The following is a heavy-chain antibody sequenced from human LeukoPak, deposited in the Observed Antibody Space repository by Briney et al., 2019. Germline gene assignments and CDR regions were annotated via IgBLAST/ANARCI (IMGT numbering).Heavy chain of an antibody. CDR1: GYTFTSYD. CDR2: MNPNSGNT. D-gene: IGHD5-18*01. Sequence: ASVKVSCKASGYTFTSYDINWVRQATGQGLEWMGWMNPNSGNTGYAQKFQGRVTITRNTSISTAYMELSSLRSEDTAVYYCARVEAYYSYGGGYYYMDVWGKGTTVTVSS. V-gene: IGHV1-8*03. CDR3: ARVEAYYSYGGGYYYMDV. J-gene: IGHJ6*03.